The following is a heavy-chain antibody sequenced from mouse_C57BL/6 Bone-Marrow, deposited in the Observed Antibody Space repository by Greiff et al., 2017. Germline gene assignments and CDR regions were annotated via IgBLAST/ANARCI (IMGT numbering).Heavy chain of an antibody. CDR1: GYTFTSYG. D-gene: IGHD2-3*01. J-gene: IGHJ2*01. Sequence: HVQLQPSGAELARPGASVKLSCKASGYTFTSYGISWVKQRTGQGLEWIGEIYPRSGNTYYNEKFKGKATLTADKSSSTAYMELRSLTSEDSAVYFCAREGNGYYGYWGQGTTLTVAS. CDR2: IYPRSGNT. CDR3: AREGNGYYGY. V-gene: IGHV1-81*01.